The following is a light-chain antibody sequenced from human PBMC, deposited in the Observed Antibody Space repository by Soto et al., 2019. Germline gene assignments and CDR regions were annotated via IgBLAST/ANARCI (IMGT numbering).Light chain of an antibody. CDR1: NIGTKS. CDR3: QVWDGTSDHPVV. Sequence: SYELTQPPSLSVAPGKTASITCGGNNIGTKSVQWYQLRPGQAPILVIYYDTDRPSGIPERFSGSNSGSTATLTISRVGAGDDADYFCQVWDGTSDHPVVFGGGTKLTVL. V-gene: IGLV3-21*04. J-gene: IGLJ3*02. CDR2: YDT.